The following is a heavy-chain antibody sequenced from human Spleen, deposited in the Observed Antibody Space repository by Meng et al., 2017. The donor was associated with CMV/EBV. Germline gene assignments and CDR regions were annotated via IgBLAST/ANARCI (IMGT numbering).Heavy chain of an antibody. CDR1: SSYA. D-gene: IGHD5-12*01. V-gene: IGHV1-69*05. CDR2: IIPIFGTA. Sequence: SSYAISWVRQAPGQGLEWMGGIIPIFGTANYAQKFQGRVTITTDESTSTAYMELSSLRSEDTAVYYCARLKNGGYSGYDLSYNWFDPWGQGTLVTVSS. J-gene: IGHJ5*02. CDR3: ARLKNGGYSGYDLSYNWFDP.